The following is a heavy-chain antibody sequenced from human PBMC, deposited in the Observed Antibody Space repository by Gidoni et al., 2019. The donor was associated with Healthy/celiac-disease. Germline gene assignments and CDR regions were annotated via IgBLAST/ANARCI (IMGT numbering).Heavy chain of an antibody. D-gene: IGHD3-16*01. CDR2: INHSGST. CDR3: ARGIYDYVWGSWRSGSYGMDV. J-gene: IGHJ6*02. Sequence: QVQLLQSGAGLLKPSETLSLTCAVYGGSFSGYYWSWIRPPPGKGLEWIGEINHSGSTNYNPSLKSRVTISVDTSKNQFSLKLSSVTAADTAVYYCARGIYDYVWGSWRSGSYGMDVWGQGTTVTVSS. V-gene: IGHV4-34*01. CDR1: GGSFSGYY.